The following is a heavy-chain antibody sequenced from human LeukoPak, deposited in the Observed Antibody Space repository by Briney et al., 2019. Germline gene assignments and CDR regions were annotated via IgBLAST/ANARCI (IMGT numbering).Heavy chain of an antibody. Sequence: SEALPLTFAVYVGSFRGYYWRWLRQPPCKGLEWIGEINHSGSTNYNPSIKSRVTISVDTSKNLFSLKLSSVTAADTAVYYCARRLDGSGWYDDYWGQGTLVTVSS. D-gene: IGHD6-19*01. CDR3: ARRLDGSGWYDDY. J-gene: IGHJ4*02. CDR2: INHSGST. CDR1: VGSFRGYY. V-gene: IGHV4-34*01.